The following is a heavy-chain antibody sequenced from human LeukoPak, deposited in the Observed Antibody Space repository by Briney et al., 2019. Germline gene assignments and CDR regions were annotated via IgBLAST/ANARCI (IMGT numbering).Heavy chain of an antibody. CDR2: IKEDGREK. CDR1: GFTFSSYW. Sequence: AGGSLRLSCAASGFTFSSYWMSWVRQPPGKGLEWVANIKEDGREKYYVDSVKGRFTISRDNAKNSLYLQMNSLRAEDTAVYYCARGATGIQLWFFDSWGQGTLVTVSS. J-gene: IGHJ5*01. V-gene: IGHV3-7*01. CDR3: ARGATGIQLWFFDS. D-gene: IGHD5-18*01.